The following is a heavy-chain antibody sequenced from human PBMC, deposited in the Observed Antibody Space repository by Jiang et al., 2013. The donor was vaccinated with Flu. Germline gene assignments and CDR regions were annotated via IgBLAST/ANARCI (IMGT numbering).Heavy chain of an antibody. CDR2: IRSKAYGGTT. J-gene: IGHJ6*02. Sequence: TFGDYAMSWFRQAPGRGVEWVGFIRSKAYGGTTEYAASVKGRFTISRDDSKSIAYLQMNSLKTEDTAVYYCTREEGVGYYYYGMDVWGQGTTVTVSS. CDR1: TFGDYA. D-gene: IGHD1-26*01. V-gene: IGHV3-49*03. CDR3: TREEGVGYYYYGMDV.